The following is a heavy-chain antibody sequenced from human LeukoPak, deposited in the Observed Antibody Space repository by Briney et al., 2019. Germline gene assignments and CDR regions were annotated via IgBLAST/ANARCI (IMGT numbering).Heavy chain of an antibody. CDR2: IFYSGST. CDR1: GGSISSSSYY. V-gene: IGHV4-39*01. Sequence: SETLSLTCTISGGSISSSSYYWGWLRQPPGKGLEWIGSIFYSGSTYYNPSLKSRVTISVDTSKNQFSLNLSSVTAADTAVYYCARPATVTTSFWYFDRWGRGTLVAVCS. D-gene: IGHD4-11*01. CDR3: ARPATVTTSFWYFDR. J-gene: IGHJ2*01.